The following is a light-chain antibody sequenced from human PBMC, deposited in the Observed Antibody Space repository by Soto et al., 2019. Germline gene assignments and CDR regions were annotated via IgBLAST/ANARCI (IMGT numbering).Light chain of an antibody. CDR3: SSYTSSTTPVL. CDR1: SSDVGGYNY. J-gene: IGLJ2*01. Sequence: QSALTQPASVSGSPGQSITISCTGTSSDVGGYNYVSWYQQYPDKAPKLIIYDVSSRPSGVSDRFSGSKSGNSASLAISGLQAEDEADYSCSSYTSSTTPVLFGGGTKLTVL. CDR2: DVS. V-gene: IGLV2-14*01.